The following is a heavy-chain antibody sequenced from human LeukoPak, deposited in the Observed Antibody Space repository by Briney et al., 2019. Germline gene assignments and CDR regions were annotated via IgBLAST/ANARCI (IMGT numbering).Heavy chain of an antibody. CDR1: GFTFSDYY. CDR3: ARGRQYQALWYYFDY. D-gene: IGHD2-2*01. V-gene: IGHV3-11*01. Sequence: PGGSLRLSCAASGFTFSDYYMSWIRQAPGKGLEWVLYISSSGTTIKYADSVKGRFSISRDDGKNSLYLQTNSLRVEDTAVYYCARGRQYQALWYYFDYWGQGNLVTVSS. J-gene: IGHJ4*02. CDR2: ISSSGTTI.